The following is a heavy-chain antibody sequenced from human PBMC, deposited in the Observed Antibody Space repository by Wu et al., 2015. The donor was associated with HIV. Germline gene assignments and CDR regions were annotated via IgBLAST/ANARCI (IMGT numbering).Heavy chain of an antibody. CDR1: GYTFNSYA. CDR2: IVPYNGKI. CDR3: AMELELRF. J-gene: IGHJ3*01. D-gene: IGHD1-7*01. V-gene: IGHV1-18*01. Sequence: QVQLVQSGSEMKKPGASVRVSCQASGYTFNSYAVTWMRQAPGQGLEWVGWIVPYNGKIQYAQKFEGRVTMTADSPTKTAYLELRSLRSDDTAVYYCAMELELRFWGQGTMVTVSS.